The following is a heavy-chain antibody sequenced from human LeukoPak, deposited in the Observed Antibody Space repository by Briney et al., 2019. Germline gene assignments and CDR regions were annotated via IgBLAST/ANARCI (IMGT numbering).Heavy chain of an antibody. CDR3: ARDPGDSYWYFDL. CDR1: GFTFSSYA. D-gene: IGHD1-14*01. Sequence: PGGSLRLSCAASGFTFSSYAMHWVRQAPGKGLEWVAVISYDGSNKYYADSVKGRFTISRDNFKNTLHLQMNSLRAEDTAVYYCARDPGDSYWYFDLWGRGTLVTVSS. CDR2: ISYDGSNK. V-gene: IGHV3-30*14. J-gene: IGHJ2*01.